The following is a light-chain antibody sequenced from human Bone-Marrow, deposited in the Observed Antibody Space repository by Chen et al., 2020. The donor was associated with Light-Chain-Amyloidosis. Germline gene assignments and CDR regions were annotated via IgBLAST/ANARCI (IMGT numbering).Light chain of an antibody. J-gene: IGLJ3*02. CDR1: SSNIGINY. Sequence: QSVLTQPPSASGTPGQRVTISCSGASSNIGINYVYWYQHFPGAAPNLLIYTVNQRPSVSPQQVSASKSGTSASLAISGLQSEDAADYYCAALEGSLDGWVFGGGTKLSVL. CDR3: AALEGSLDGWV. V-gene: IGLV1-44*01. CDR2: TVN.